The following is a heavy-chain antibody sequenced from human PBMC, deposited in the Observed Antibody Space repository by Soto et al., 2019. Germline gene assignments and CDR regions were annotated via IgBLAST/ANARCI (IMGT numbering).Heavy chain of an antibody. D-gene: IGHD6-13*01. V-gene: IGHV4-39*01. Sequence: SETLSLTCTVSGGSISSSSYYWGWIRQPPGKGLEWIGSIYYSGSTYYNPSLKSRVTISVDTSKNQFSLKLSSVTAADTAVYYCARNRIAAAGKINWFDPWGQGTLVT. CDR1: GGSISSSSYY. J-gene: IGHJ5*02. CDR2: IYYSGST. CDR3: ARNRIAAAGKINWFDP.